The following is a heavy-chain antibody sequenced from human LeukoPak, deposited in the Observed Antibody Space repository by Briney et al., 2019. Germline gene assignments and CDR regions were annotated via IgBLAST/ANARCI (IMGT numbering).Heavy chain of an antibody. D-gene: IGHD2-15*01. CDR3: ARDNYCSGGSCYSGRFDP. V-gene: IGHV4-59*01. Sequence: SETLSLTCTVSGGSISSYYWSWIRQPPGKGLEWIGYIYYSGSTNYNPSLKSRVTISVDTSKNQFSLKLSSVTAADTAVYYCARDNYCSGGSCYSGRFDPWGQGTLVTVSS. J-gene: IGHJ5*02. CDR2: IYYSGST. CDR1: GGSISSYY.